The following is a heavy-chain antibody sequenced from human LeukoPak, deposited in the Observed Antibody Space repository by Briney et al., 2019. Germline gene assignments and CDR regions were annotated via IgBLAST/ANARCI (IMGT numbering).Heavy chain of an antibody. V-gene: IGHV3-30*18. D-gene: IGHD3-22*01. CDR2: VSYDGSNK. J-gene: IGHJ4*02. CDR1: GFTFSSYS. Sequence: GGALRLSCAASGFTFSSYSMNWVRQAPGKGLEWVAVVSYDGSNKYYADSVKGRFTISRDNSKNTLYLQMNSLRAEDTAVYYCAKTDYYDSSGYSLGYWGQGTLVTVSS. CDR3: AKTDYYDSSGYSLGY.